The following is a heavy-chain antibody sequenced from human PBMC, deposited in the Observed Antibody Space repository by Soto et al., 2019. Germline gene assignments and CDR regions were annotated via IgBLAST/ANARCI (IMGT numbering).Heavy chain of an antibody. J-gene: IGHJ3*02. CDR3: TKNRNFWSADYPGRAFDI. V-gene: IGHV3-49*03. Sequence: PGGSLRLSCTTSGFSFGDYAMTWLRQAPGKGLEWVGFIRSKAHGATTESAASVKGRFTISRDDSKSVAYLQMNSLKTEDTAVYYCTKNRNFWSADYPGRAFDIWGQGTMVTVSS. CDR1: GFSFGDYA. CDR2: IRSKAHGATT. D-gene: IGHD3-3*01.